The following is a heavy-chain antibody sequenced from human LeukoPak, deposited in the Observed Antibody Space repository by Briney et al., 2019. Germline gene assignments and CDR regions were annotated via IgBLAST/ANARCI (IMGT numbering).Heavy chain of an antibody. CDR2: IIPIFGTA. CDR3: ARGGSDFEYYYYGMDV. D-gene: IGHD1-26*01. J-gene: IGHJ6*04. Sequence: GASVKVSCKASGGTFSSYAISWVRQAPGQGLEWMGGIIPIFGTANYAQKFQGRVTITAEKSTSTAYMELSSLRSEDTAVYYCARGGSDFEYYYYGMDVWGKGTTVTVSS. CDR1: GGTFSSYA. V-gene: IGHV1-69*06.